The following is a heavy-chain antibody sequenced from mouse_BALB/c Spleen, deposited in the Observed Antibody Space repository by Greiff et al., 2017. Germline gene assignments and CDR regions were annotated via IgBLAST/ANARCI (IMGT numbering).Heavy chain of an antibody. V-gene: IGHV1-80*01. Sequence: VQLQQSGAELVRPGSSVKISCKASGYAFSSYWMNWVKQRPGQGLEWIGQIYPGDGDTNYNGKFKGKATLTADKSSSTAYMQLSSLTSEDSAVYFCARGGDGYGFAYWGQGTLVTVSA. CDR1: GYAFSSYW. CDR2: IYPGDGDT. CDR3: ARGGDGYGFAY. J-gene: IGHJ3*01. D-gene: IGHD2-2*01.